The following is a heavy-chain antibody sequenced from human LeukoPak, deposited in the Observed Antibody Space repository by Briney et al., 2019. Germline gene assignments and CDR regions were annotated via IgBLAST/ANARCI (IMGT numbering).Heavy chain of an antibody. CDR1: GFIFNNYA. J-gene: IGHJ4*02. CDR2: ISTTGSTT. Sequence: GGSLRLSCAASGFIFNNYAMSWVRQAPGKGLDWVSSISTTGSTTYYADSVRGRFTISRDNSQNTLSLQMGSLTAADTAVYSCATYDLWTTYYTFQYWGQGTLVSVSS. CDR3: ATYDLWTTYYTFQY. D-gene: IGHD3-3*01. V-gene: IGHV3-23*01.